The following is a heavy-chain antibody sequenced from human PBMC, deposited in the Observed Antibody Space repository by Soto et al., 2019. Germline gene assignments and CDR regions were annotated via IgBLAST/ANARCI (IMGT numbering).Heavy chain of an antibody. CDR2: IYYSGST. CDR3: ARGYTPPNGRIAARNPFRYYYYYGMDV. Sequence: SETLSLTCTVSGGSISSGGYYWSWIRQHPGKDLEWIGYIYYSGSTYYNPSRKSRVTISVDTSKNQFSLKLSSVTAADTAVYYCARGYTPPNGRIAARNPFRYYYYYGMDVWGQGTTVTVSS. D-gene: IGHD6-6*01. CDR1: GGSISSGGYY. V-gene: IGHV4-31*03. J-gene: IGHJ6*02.